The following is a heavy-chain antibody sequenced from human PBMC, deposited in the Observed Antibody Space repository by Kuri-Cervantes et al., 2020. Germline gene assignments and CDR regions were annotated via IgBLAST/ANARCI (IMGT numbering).Heavy chain of an antibody. CDR1: GGSISSYY. CDR2: IYYSGST. J-gene: IGHJ4*02. Sequence: SETLSLTCTVSGGSISSYYWSWIRQPPGKGLEWIGYIYYSGSTNYNPSLKSRVTISVDTSKNQFSLKLSSVTAADTAVYYCARGPPASGYNYFDYWGQGILVTVSS. CDR3: ARGPPASGYNYFDY. D-gene: IGHD3-3*01. V-gene: IGHV4-59*12.